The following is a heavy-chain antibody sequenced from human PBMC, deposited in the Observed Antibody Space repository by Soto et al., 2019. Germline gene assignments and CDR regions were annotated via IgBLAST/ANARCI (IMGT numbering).Heavy chain of an antibody. D-gene: IGHD6-13*01. J-gene: IGHJ4*02. Sequence: EVQLVESGGGLVQPGRSLRLSCAASGFTFDDYAMHWVRQAPGKGLEWVSGISWNSYSIGYADSVKGRFTISRDNAEDSLYLQMNSLRAEDTALYYCAKDAHGSSWDPLYDSWGQGTLVTVSS. CDR3: AKDAHGSSWDPLYDS. CDR2: ISWNSYSI. CDR1: GFTFDDYA. V-gene: IGHV3-9*01.